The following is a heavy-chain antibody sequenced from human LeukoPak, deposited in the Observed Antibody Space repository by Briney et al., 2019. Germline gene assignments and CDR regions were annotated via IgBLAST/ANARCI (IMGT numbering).Heavy chain of an antibody. D-gene: IGHD1-26*01. J-gene: IGHJ4*02. CDR1: GGSISSYY. Sequence: SETLSLTCTVSGGSISSYYWCWIRQPPGKGLEWIGYIYYSGSTNYNPSLKSRVTISVDTSKNQFSLKLSSVTAADTAVYYCARAGRELLRFPSFDYWGQGTLVTVSS. CDR2: IYYSGST. V-gene: IGHV4-59*01. CDR3: ARAGRELLRFPSFDY.